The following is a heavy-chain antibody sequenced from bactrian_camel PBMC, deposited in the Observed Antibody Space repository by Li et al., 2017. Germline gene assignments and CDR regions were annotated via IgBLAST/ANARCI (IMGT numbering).Heavy chain of an antibody. V-gene: IGHV3S53*01. CDR2: IDSAGRT. CDR3: AADRWWSPLARQAADY. Sequence: HVQLVESGGGSVQAGGSLRLSCVVSGLTVSTYCMAWFRQVPGKEREGVAAIDSAGRTTYADSVKGRFTITRDNAKCIVFLEMSDLKPEDTAMYYCAADRWWSPLARQAADYWGQGTQVTVS. D-gene: IGHD7*01. CDR1: GLTVSTYC. J-gene: IGHJ4*01.